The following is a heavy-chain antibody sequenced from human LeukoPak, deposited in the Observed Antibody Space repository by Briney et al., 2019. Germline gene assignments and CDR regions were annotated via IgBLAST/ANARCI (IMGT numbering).Heavy chain of an antibody. J-gene: IGHJ5*02. Sequence: PGGSLRDSSAEPVYTPRSHSMHRVPPAPGRGVGWVAVLWYDGSNKYYADSVKGRFTISRDNSKNTLYLQMNSLRAEDTAVYYCARDVSGYYYDSSGYYHWGQGTLVTVSS. CDR3: ARDVSGYYYDSSGYYH. V-gene: IGHV3-33*01. CDR2: LWYDGSNK. D-gene: IGHD3-22*01. CDR1: VYTPRSHS.